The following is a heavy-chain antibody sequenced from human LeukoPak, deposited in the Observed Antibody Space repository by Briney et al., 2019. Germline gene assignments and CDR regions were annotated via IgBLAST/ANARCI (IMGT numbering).Heavy chain of an antibody. CDR1: GGSFSGYY. V-gene: IGHV4-30-4*08. J-gene: IGHJ5*02. D-gene: IGHD5-18*01. CDR2: IYYSGST. CDR3: ARGNGYSYGRYNWFDP. Sequence: SETLSLTCAVYGGSFSGYYWSWIRQPPGKGLEWIGYIYYSGSTYYNPSLKSRVTISVDTSKNQFSLKLSSVTAADTAVYYCARGNGYSYGRYNWFDPWGQGTLVTVSS.